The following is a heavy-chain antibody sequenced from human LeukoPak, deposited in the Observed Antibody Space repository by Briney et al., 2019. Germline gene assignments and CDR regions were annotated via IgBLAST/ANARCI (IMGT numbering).Heavy chain of an antibody. V-gene: IGHV3-23*01. Sequence: GGSLRLSCAASGFTFSSYAIYWVRQAPGKGLEWVSGISGSGGNTYFADSVKGRFTISRDNSKNTLYLQMNSLRAEDTAVYYCANLGTIRQQPNKPDYWGQGTLVTVSS. CDR1: GFTFSSYA. CDR2: ISGSGGNT. D-gene: IGHD7-27*01. CDR3: ANLGTIRQQPNKPDY. J-gene: IGHJ4*02.